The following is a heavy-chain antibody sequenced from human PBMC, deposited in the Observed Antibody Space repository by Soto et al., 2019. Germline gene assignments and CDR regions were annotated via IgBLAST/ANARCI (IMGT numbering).Heavy chain of an antibody. CDR1: GASMSSGGYY. J-gene: IGHJ5*02. CDR2: IYYSGST. D-gene: IGHD6-6*01. V-gene: IGHV4-31*03. CDR3: ARDRHNNFFDP. Sequence: QVQLQESGPGLVKPSQTLSLTCTVSGASMSSGGYYWTWIRQSPGKGLEWIGYIYYSGSTYYNPSLESRVAISLDQSRSQFSLTLHSVTAADTAIYYCARDRHNNFFDPWGQGTLVTVSS.